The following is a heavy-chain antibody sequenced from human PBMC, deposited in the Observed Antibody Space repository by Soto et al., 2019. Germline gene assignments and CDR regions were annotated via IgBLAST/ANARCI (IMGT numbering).Heavy chain of an antibody. V-gene: IGHV3-48*03. CDR2: ISSSGSTI. D-gene: IGHD6-6*01. CDR3: AWQLAPIYYYGMDV. CDR1: GFTFSSYE. J-gene: IGHJ6*02. Sequence: GGSLRLSCAASGFTFSSYEMNWVRQAPGKGLEWVSYISSSGSTIYYADSVKGRFTISRDNAKNSLYLQMNSLRAEDTAVYYCAWQLAPIYYYGMDVWGQGATVTVSS.